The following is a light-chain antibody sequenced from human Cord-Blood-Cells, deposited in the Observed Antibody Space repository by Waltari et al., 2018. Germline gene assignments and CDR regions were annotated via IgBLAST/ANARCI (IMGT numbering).Light chain of an antibody. J-gene: IGKJ1*01. Sequence: DIQMTQSPSSLSASVGDRVTITCRASQSISSYLNWYQQKPGKAPKLLIYAASSLQSGGPSRLSGSGSGTDFSLTISSLQPEDSATDYCQQSYSTPPWKFGQGTKVEIK. CDR3: QQSYSTPPWK. V-gene: IGKV1-39*01. CDR1: QSISSY. CDR2: AAS.